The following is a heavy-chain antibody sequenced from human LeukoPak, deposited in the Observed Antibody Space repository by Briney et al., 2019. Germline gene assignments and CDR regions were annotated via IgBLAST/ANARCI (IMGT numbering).Heavy chain of an antibody. J-gene: IGHJ4*02. CDR2: IKSDGSST. CDR3: ATDLDYGGYSQFDF. CDR1: GFTFSSYW. V-gene: IGHV3-74*01. D-gene: IGHD4-23*01. Sequence: PGGSLRLSCAASGFTFSSYWMHWVRQAPGKGLVWVSRIKSDGSSTRYADSVKGRFTISRDNAKNTLWLQMNSLRAEDTAVYYCATDLDYGGYSQFDFWGQGTLVTVSS.